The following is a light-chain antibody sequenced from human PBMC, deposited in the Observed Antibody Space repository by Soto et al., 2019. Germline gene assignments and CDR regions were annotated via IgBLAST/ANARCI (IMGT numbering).Light chain of an antibody. CDR1: SSDIGAYNY. Sequence: QSVLTQPASVSGSPGQSITISCAGTSSDIGAYNYVSWYQQYPGKAPKLMIHDVSNRPSGVSNRFSGSKSGNTASLTISGLQAEDEADYYCSSHTSSTLVGFGGETKVTVL. CDR3: SSHTSSTLVG. J-gene: IGLJ2*01. V-gene: IGLV2-14*01. CDR2: DVS.